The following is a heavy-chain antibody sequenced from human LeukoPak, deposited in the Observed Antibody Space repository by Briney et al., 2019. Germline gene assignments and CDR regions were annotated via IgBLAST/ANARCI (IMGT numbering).Heavy chain of an antibody. D-gene: IGHD1-14*01. Sequence: GGSLKLSCAASGFTFSGSAIHRVRQASGKGLEWIGRIKSKAYNYATTYAASVKGRFSISRDDSKSTAYLQMNSLKTEDTAVYYCTRPYDHSDYWGQGTLVTVSS. V-gene: IGHV3-73*01. CDR3: TRPYDHSDY. CDR2: IKSKAYNYAT. CDR1: GFTFSGSA. J-gene: IGHJ4*02.